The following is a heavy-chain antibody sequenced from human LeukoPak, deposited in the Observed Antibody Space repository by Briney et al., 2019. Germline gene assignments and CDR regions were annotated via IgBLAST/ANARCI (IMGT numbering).Heavy chain of an antibody. CDR1: GFTFSSYA. CDR2: ISYDGSNK. Sequence: GGSLRLSCAASGFTFSSYAMHWVRQAPGKGLEWVAVISYDGSNKYYADSVKGRFTISRDNSKNTLYLQMNSLRAEDTAVYYCAREATLEGAFDIWGQETMVTVSS. V-gene: IGHV3-30*04. CDR3: AREATLEGAFDI. J-gene: IGHJ3*02.